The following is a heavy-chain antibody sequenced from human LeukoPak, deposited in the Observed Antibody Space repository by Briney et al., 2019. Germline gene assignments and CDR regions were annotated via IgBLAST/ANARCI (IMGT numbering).Heavy chain of an antibody. D-gene: IGHD2-2*01. V-gene: IGHV5-10-1*01. CDR1: GYSFTSYW. CDR2: IGPSDSYT. Sequence: GESLKISCKGSGYSFTSYWNSWVRQMPGKGLEWMGKIGPSDSYTNYSPSFQGHVTISADKSISTAYLQWSSLKASDTAMYYCARHCTTTSCYIYWGQGTLVTVSS. J-gene: IGHJ4*02. CDR3: ARHCTTTSCYIY.